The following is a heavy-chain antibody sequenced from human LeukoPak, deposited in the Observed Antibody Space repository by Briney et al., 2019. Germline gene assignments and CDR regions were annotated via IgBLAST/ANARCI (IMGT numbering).Heavy chain of an antibody. V-gene: IGHV3-21*01. CDR1: RFTFSNYS. D-gene: IGHD6-19*01. Sequence: GGSLRLSCAVSRFTFSNYSMNWVRQAPGKGLEWVSSISSSSTYIYYADSVKGRFTISRDNAKNSLYLQMNSLRAEDTAVYYCARVTSGWSAFDYWGQGTLVTVSS. CDR2: ISSSSTYI. CDR3: ARVTSGWSAFDY. J-gene: IGHJ4*02.